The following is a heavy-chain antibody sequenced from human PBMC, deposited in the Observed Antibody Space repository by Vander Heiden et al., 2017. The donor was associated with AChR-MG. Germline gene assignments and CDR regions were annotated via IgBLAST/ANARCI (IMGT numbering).Heavy chain of an antibody. CDR3: ARWSPWSGYYTGKYSFDY. J-gene: IGHJ4*02. Sequence: QVQLQQWGAGLLKPSETLSLTCAVYGGSFSGYYWSGIRQPPGKGLEWIGEINHSGSTNYNPSLKSRATISVDTSKNQFSLKLSSVTAADTAVYYCARWSPWSGYYTGKYSFDYWGQGTLVTVSS. V-gene: IGHV4-34*01. CDR1: GGSFSGYY. CDR2: INHSGST. D-gene: IGHD3-3*01.